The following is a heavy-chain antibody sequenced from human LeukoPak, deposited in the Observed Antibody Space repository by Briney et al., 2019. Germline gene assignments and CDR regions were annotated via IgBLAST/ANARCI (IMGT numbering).Heavy chain of an antibody. CDR2: IYNSGRT. Sequence: SETLSLTCTVSGGSISSYYWNWIRQPPGKGLEWIGYIYNSGRTNYNPSLKSRVTVSVDTSKNQFSLKLSSVTAADTAVYYCVRGGYSYGYGLGLLDYWGQGSLVTVSS. CDR1: GGSISSYY. D-gene: IGHD5-18*01. V-gene: IGHV4-59*01. J-gene: IGHJ4*02. CDR3: VRGGYSYGYGLGLLDY.